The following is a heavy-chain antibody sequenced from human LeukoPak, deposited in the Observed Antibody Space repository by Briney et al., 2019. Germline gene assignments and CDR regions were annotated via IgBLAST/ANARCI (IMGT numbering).Heavy chain of an antibody. Sequence: GGSLRLSCAASGFTFSSYGMHWVRQAPGKGLEWVAFIRYDGSYKYYADSVKGRFTISRDNSKNTLYLQMNSLRAEDTAVYYCATSSGYYDSSGPLDYWGQGTLVTVSS. CDR2: IRYDGSYK. CDR1: GFTFSSYG. J-gene: IGHJ4*02. V-gene: IGHV3-30*02. D-gene: IGHD3-22*01. CDR3: ATSSGYYDSSGPLDY.